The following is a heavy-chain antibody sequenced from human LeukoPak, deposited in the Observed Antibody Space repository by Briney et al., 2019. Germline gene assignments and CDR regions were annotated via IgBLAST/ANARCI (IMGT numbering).Heavy chain of an antibody. CDR3: ATVKVRGVTTSLFQH. D-gene: IGHD3-10*01. CDR1: GYTLTELS. CDR2: FDPEDGET. J-gene: IGHJ1*01. V-gene: IGHV1-24*01. Sequence: ASVKVSCKVSGYTLTELSMHWVRQAPGKGLERMGGFDPEDGETIYAQKFQGRVTMTEDTSTDTAYMELSSLRSEDTAVYYCATVKVRGVTTSLFQHWGQGTLVTVSS.